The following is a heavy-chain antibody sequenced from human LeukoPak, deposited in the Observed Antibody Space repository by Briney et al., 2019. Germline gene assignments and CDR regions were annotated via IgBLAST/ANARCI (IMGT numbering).Heavy chain of an antibody. CDR2: ISGSGGST. J-gene: IGHJ4*02. Sequence: GGSLRLSCAASGFTFSDYAMSWVRQAPGKGLEWVSGISGSGGSTYYADSVKGRFTISRDNSKNTLYLQMNSLRAEDTAVYYCATDDGATVPYSSSWYFDYWGQGTLVTVSS. CDR3: ATDDGATVPYSSSWYFDY. V-gene: IGHV3-23*01. D-gene: IGHD6-13*01. CDR1: GFTFSDYA.